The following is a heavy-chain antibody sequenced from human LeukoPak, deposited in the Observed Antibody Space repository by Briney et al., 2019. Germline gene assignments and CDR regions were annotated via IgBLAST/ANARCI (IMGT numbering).Heavy chain of an antibody. V-gene: IGHV1-18*01. D-gene: IGHD3-9*01. J-gene: IGHJ4*02. CDR1: GYTFTSYG. CDR2: IRGYNGNT. Sequence: ASVKVSCKASGYTFTSYGFSWVRQAPGQGLEWMGWIRGYNGNTKYPQELQGRVTMTTDTSTSTAYMELRSLRSDDTAVYFCARDFDWVFDYWGQGTLVTVSS. CDR3: ARDFDWVFDY.